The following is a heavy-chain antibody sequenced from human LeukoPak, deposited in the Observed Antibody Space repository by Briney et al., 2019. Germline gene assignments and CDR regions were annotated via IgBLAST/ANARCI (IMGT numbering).Heavy chain of an antibody. Sequence: AASVKVSCKASGYTFTSYGISWVRQAPGQGLEWMGWISAYNGNTNYAQKLQGRVTMTTDTSTSTAYMELRSLRSDDTAVYYCARGRGSRRTTFGGVIAPRIDYWGQRTLVTVSS. CDR1: GYTFTSYG. CDR3: ARGRGSRRTTFGGVIAPRIDY. D-gene: IGHD3-16*02. J-gene: IGHJ4*02. V-gene: IGHV1-18*01. CDR2: ISAYNGNT.